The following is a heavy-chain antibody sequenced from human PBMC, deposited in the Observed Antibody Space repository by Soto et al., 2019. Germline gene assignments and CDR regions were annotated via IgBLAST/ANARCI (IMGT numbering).Heavy chain of an antibody. CDR1: GYTFTSYA. D-gene: IGHD5-12*01. CDR3: ARGGYSGYDRRISSGWSKY. J-gene: IGHJ4*02. Sequence: ASVKVSCKASGYTFTSYAMHLVRQAPGQGLEWMGWINAGNGNTKYSQKFQGRVTITRDTSASTAYMELNSLRAEDTAVYYCARGGYSGYDRRISSGWSKYWGQGTLVTVSS. CDR2: INAGNGNT. V-gene: IGHV1-3*01.